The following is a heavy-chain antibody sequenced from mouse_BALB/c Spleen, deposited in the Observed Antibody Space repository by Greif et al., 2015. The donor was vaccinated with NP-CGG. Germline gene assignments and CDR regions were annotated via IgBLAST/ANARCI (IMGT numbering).Heavy chain of an antibody. CDR3: ARQLYDGYPFAY. CDR2: INPSSGYT. D-gene: IGHD2-3*01. Sequence: QVQLQQSGAELARPGASVKMSYKASGYTFTSYTMHWVKQRPGQGLEWIGYINPSSGYTNYNQKFKDKATLTADKSSSTAYMQLSSLTSEDSAVYYCARQLYDGYPFAYWGQGTLVTVSA. J-gene: IGHJ3*01. V-gene: IGHV1-4*01. CDR1: GYTFTSYT.